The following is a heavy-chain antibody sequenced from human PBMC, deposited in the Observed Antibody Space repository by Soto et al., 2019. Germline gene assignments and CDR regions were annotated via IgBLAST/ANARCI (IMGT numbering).Heavy chain of an antibody. CDR2: ISAFNDYT. J-gene: IGHJ3*01. CDR1: GYTFNKYG. CDR3: ARCRGVVIPAGAPDAFDV. Sequence: ASVKVSCKASGYTFNKYGFNWVRQAPGQGLEWMGRISAFNDYTNLAQKFQGRLTLTTDASTNTAYMELQVLRSDDTAMYYCARCRGVVIPAGAPDAFDVWGQGTMVTVSS. D-gene: IGHD2-21*01. V-gene: IGHV1-18*01.